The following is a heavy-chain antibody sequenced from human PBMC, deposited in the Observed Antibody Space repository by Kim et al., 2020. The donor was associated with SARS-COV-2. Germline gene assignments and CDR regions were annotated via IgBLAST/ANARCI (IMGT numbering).Heavy chain of an antibody. Sequence: ANAVKGRFTISSDNSKHTLYLQMGSLRAEDMAVYYGARDGGGYYEGPFDYWGQGTLVTVSS. CDR3: ARDGGGYYEGPFDY. J-gene: IGHJ4*02. V-gene: IGHV3-64*01. D-gene: IGHD1-26*01.